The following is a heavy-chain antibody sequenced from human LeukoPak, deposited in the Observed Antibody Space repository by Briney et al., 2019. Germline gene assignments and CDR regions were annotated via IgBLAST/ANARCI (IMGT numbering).Heavy chain of an antibody. V-gene: IGHV4-39*07. Sequence: PSETLSLTCTVSGGSISSYYWGWIRQPPGKGLEWIGSIYYSGSTYYNPSLKSRVTISVDTSKNQFSLKLSSVTAADTAVYYCARGQSIAVAGKALGPYYFDYWGQGTLVTVSS. CDR2: IYYSGST. D-gene: IGHD6-19*01. CDR3: ARGQSIAVAGKALGPYYFDY. J-gene: IGHJ4*02. CDR1: GGSISSYY.